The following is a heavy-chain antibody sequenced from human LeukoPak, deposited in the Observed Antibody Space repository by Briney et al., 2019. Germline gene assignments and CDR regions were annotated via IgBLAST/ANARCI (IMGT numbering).Heavy chain of an antibody. CDR2: INHSGST. CDR1: GGSFSGYY. J-gene: IGHJ4*02. Sequence: PSETLSLTCAVYGGSFSGYYWSWIRQPPGKGLEWIGEINHSGSTNYNPSLKSRVTISVDTSKNQFSLKLSSVTAADTAVYYCARNPYGSKLDYWGQGTLVTVSS. D-gene: IGHD4-17*01. V-gene: IGHV4-34*01. CDR3: ARNPYGSKLDY.